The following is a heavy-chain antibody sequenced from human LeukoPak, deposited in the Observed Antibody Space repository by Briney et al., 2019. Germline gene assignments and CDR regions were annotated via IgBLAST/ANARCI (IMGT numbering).Heavy chain of an antibody. J-gene: IGHJ5*02. CDR2: FYHGGST. V-gene: IGHV4-30-2*01. D-gene: IGHD6-19*01. CDR1: GGSITGGGYS. Sequence: SETLSLTCTVSGGSITGGGYSWSWIRQAPGKGLEWIGYFYHGGSTSYNPSLRSRVTISVDRSKNQFSLKLTSVTAADTAVYYCARSTAGNWFDPWGQGTLVTVSS. CDR3: ARSTAGNWFDP.